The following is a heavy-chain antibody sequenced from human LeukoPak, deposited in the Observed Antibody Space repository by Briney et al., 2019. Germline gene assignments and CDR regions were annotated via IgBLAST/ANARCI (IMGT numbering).Heavy chain of an antibody. CDR1: GGSIRSGGYS. J-gene: IGHJ1*01. CDR2: IYHSGST. D-gene: IGHD4-23*01. V-gene: IGHV4-30-2*01. Sequence: SGTLSLTCAVSGGSIRSGGYSWSWIRQPPGKGLEWIGYIYHSGSTYYDPSLKSRVTISVDRSKNQFSLKLSSVTAADTAVYYCARGNSENFHHWGQGTLVTVSS. CDR3: ARGNSENFHH.